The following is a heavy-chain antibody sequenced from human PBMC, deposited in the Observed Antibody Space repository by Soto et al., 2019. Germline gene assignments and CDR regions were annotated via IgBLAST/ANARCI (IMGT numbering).Heavy chain of an antibody. J-gene: IGHJ4*02. D-gene: IGHD1-26*01. CDR3: ARDQNGSPHFDY. CDR1: GASIRSYC. V-gene: IGHV4-59*01. Sequence: SETLSLTCTVSGASIRSYCWSWIRQPPGKGLEWIGFSYYSGSTNYNPSLKSRVTISVDTSKNQFSLKLTSVTAADTAVYYCARDQNGSPHFDYWGQGTLVTVSS. CDR2: SYYSGST.